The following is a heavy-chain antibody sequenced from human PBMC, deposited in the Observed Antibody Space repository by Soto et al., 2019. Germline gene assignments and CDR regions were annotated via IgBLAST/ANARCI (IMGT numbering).Heavy chain of an antibody. CDR2: IYPHDSKT. Sequence: GESLKISCQGFGYGFFGYWIAWVRQTPERGLEWMAIIYPHDSKTTYSPSFQGHVTLSVDLSISTAYLQWSSLKASDTAIYYCARYGGPSLSHNWFDAWGQGTLVTVSS. J-gene: IGHJ5*02. CDR1: GYGFFGYW. CDR3: ARYGGPSLSHNWFDA. V-gene: IGHV5-51*01. D-gene: IGHD3-16*01.